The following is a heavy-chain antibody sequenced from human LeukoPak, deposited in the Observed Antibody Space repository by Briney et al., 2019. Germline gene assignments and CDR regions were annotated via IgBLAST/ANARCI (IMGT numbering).Heavy chain of an antibody. Sequence: PSETLSLTCAVYGGSFSGYYWSWIRQPPGKGLEWIGEINHSGSTNYNPSLKSRATISVDTSKNQFSLKLSSVTAADTAVYYCARIRYDYVWGSYRYTEHPLLFDYWGQGTLVTVSS. CDR1: GGSFSGYY. CDR3: ARIRYDYVWGSYRYTEHPLLFDY. J-gene: IGHJ4*02. CDR2: INHSGST. D-gene: IGHD3-16*02. V-gene: IGHV4-34*01.